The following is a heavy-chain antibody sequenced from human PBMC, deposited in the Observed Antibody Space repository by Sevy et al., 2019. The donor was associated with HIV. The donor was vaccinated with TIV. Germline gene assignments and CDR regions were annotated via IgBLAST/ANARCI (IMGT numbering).Heavy chain of an antibody. CDR1: GFTFDDYG. V-gene: IGHV3-20*04. Sequence: GWSLRLSCAASGFTFDDYGMSWVRQAPGKGLEWVSGINWNGGSTGYADSVKGRFTISRDNAKNSLYLQMNSLRAEDTALYYCAREGGAMVRGVTPSFDYWGQGTLVTVSS. D-gene: IGHD3-10*01. CDR3: AREGGAMVRGVTPSFDY. CDR2: INWNGGST. J-gene: IGHJ4*02.